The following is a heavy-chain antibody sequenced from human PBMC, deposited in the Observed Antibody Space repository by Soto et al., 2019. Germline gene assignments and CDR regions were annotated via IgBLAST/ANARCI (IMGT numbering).Heavy chain of an antibody. V-gene: IGHV1-69*13. J-gene: IGHJ4*02. CDR3: ARVGVYSSSWPYFDY. D-gene: IGHD6-13*01. Sequence: SVKVSCKASGGTFSSYAISWVRQAPGQGLEWMGGIIPIFGTANYAQKFQGRVTITADESTSTAYMELSSLRSEDTAVYYCARVGVYSSSWPYFDYWGQGTLITVSS. CDR1: GGTFSSYA. CDR2: IIPIFGTA.